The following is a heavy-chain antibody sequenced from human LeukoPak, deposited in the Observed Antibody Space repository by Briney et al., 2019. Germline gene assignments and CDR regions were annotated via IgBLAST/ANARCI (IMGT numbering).Heavy chain of an antibody. D-gene: IGHD4-17*01. CDR2: IYTSGST. CDR1: GGSISSGSYY. V-gene: IGHV4-61*02. J-gene: IGHJ5*02. CDR3: ASGDYLWFDP. Sequence: SETLSLTCTVSGGSISSGSYYWSWIRQPAGKGLEWIGRIYTSGSTNYNASLKSRVTISVDTSKNQFSLKLSSVTAADTAVYYCASGDYLWFDPWGQGTLVTVSS.